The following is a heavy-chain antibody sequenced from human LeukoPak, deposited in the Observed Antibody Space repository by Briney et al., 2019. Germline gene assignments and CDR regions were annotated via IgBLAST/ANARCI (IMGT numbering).Heavy chain of an antibody. V-gene: IGHV4-61*02. CDR3: ARRAYGTKFDY. CDR2: IYTSGST. J-gene: IGHJ4*02. CDR1: GGSISSGSYY. D-gene: IGHD1-26*01. Sequence: SETLSLTCTVSGGSISSGSYYWSWIRQPAGKGLEWIGRIYTSGSTNYNPSLKSRVTISVDTSKNQFSLKLSSVTAADTAVYYCARRAYGTKFDYWGQGTLVTVSS.